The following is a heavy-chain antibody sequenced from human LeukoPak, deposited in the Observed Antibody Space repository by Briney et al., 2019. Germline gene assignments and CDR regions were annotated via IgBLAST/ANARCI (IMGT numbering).Heavy chain of an antibody. V-gene: IGHV3-43D*03. CDR3: AKDFGGIAETYYFDY. CDR1: GFTFDDYA. Sequence: PGGSLRLSCAASGFTFDDYAMHWVRQAPGKGLEWVSLISWDGGSTYYADSVKGRFTISRDNSKNSLYLQMNSLRAEDTALYYCAKDFGGIAETYYFDYWGQGTLVTVSS. CDR2: ISWDGGST. D-gene: IGHD6-13*01. J-gene: IGHJ4*02.